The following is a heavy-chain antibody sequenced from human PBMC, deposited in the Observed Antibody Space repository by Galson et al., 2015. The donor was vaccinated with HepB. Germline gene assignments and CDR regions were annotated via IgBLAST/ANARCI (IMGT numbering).Heavy chain of an antibody. CDR2: ISGSGGST. D-gene: IGHD6-13*01. Sequence: SLRLSCAASGLTFSSYAMSWVRQAPGKGLEWVSAISGSGGSTYYADSVKGRFAISRDNSKNTLYLQMNSLRAEDTAVYYCARDGSSSWYDDAFDIWGQGTMVTVSS. J-gene: IGHJ3*02. CDR1: GLTFSSYA. CDR3: ARDGSSSWYDDAFDI. V-gene: IGHV3-23*01.